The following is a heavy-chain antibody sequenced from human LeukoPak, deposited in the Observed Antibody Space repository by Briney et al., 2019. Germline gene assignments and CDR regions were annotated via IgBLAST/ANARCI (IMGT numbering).Heavy chain of an antibody. Sequence: SETLSLTCAVSDYSISSGYYWGWIRQPPGKGLEWIGSIYYSGSTYYNPSLKSRVTISVDTSKNQFSLKLSSVTAADTAVYYCAREGAYCSSASCYGLGYYYYMDVWGKGTTVTVSS. J-gene: IGHJ6*03. D-gene: IGHD2-2*01. CDR2: IYYSGST. V-gene: IGHV4-38-2*02. CDR1: DYSISSGYY. CDR3: AREGAYCSSASCYGLGYYYYMDV.